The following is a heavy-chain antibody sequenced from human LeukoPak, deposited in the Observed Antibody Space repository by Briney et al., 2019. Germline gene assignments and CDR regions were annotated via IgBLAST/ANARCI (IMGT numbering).Heavy chain of an antibody. J-gene: IGHJ4*02. CDR3: ARDLSGITGYTYGRGIDY. D-gene: IGHD5-18*01. V-gene: IGHV3-23*01. CDR1: GFTFSSYA. CDR2: ISGRDSST. Sequence: GGSLRLSCAASGFTFSSYAMNWVRQAPGKGLEWVSAISGRDSSTYYADSVKGRFTISRDNAKTSLYLQMNSLRAEDTAVYYCARDLSGITGYTYGRGIDYWGQGTLVTVSS.